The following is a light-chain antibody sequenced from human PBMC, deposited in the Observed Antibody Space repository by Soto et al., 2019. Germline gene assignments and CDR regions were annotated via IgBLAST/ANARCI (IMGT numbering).Light chain of an antibody. CDR1: ISDVRRYNL. CDR2: KDI. Sequence: QSALTQPASVSGSPGQSINLSCTGTISDVRRYNLVSWYQQHPDKAHKLIIYKDIEQPTGVSHRFPVSTSGNTASLSISGLHTEDEAKSFCCSYAGGASVVFGGGTKLTVL. J-gene: IGLJ2*01. CDR3: CSYAGGASVV. V-gene: IGLV2-23*01.